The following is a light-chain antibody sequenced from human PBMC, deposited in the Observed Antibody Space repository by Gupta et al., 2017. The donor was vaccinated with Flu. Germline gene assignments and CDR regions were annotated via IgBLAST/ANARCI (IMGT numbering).Light chain of an antibody. Sequence: QSALTQPPSTSGAPGQRVAISCSGTSSNIGTNTVNWYQQLPGTAPRLLIYNTNQRPTGVPDRFSGSKSGTSASLAISGLQSEDEADYYCTTWDASGNGRVFGGGTKLTVL. CDR3: TTWDASGNGRV. V-gene: IGLV1-44*01. CDR1: SSNIGTNT. CDR2: NTN. J-gene: IGLJ3*02.